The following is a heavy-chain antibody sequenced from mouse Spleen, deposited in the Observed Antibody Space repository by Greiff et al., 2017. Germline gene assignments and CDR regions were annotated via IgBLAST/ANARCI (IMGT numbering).Heavy chain of an antibody. CDR3: ARAQGGNYVDY. CDR1: GYAFSSYW. CDR2: IYPGDGDT. J-gene: IGHJ2*01. V-gene: IGHV1-80*01. Sequence: VQLQQSGAELVKPGASVKISCKASGYAFSSYWMNWVKPRPGKGLEWIGQIYPGDGDTNYNGKFKGKATLTADKSSSTAYMQLSSLTSEDSAVYFCARAQGGNYVDYWGQGTTLTVSS.